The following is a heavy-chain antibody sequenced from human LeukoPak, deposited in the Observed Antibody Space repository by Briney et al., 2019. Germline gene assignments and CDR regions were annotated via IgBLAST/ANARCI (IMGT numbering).Heavy chain of an antibody. D-gene: IGHD1-26*01. Sequence: SETLSLTCTVSGGSVSRGSDYWSWIRQPAGKGLEWIGYIYYSGSTNYNPSLKSRVTISVDTSKNQFSLKLSSVTAADTAVYYCARREGKRDYWGQGTLVTVSS. CDR1: GGSVSRGSDY. CDR3: ARREGKRDY. J-gene: IGHJ4*02. CDR2: IYYSGST. V-gene: IGHV4-61*10.